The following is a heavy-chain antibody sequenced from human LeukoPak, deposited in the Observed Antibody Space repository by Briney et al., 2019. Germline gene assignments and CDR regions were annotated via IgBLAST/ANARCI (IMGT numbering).Heavy chain of an antibody. CDR3: VSAYGGLLDY. Sequence: GGSLRLSCAASGFIFSSYEMTWVRQAPGKGLEWVSYISGTGSTIYYADSVKGRFTISRDNAKKSLFLQMNSLRAEDTAVYYCVSAYGGLLDYWGQGTLVTVSS. D-gene: IGHD3-16*01. V-gene: IGHV3-48*03. J-gene: IGHJ4*02. CDR2: ISGTGSTI. CDR1: GFIFSSYE.